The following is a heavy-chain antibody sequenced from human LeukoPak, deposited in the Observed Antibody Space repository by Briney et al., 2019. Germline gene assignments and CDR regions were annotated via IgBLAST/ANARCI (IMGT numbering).Heavy chain of an antibody. CDR3: ASSRGGNIVVVPAAIPATFDY. Sequence: ASVKVSCKASGGTFSSYAISWVRQAPGQGLEWMGGIIPIFGTANYAQKFQGRVTITTDESTSTAYMELSSLRSEDTAVYYCASSRGGNIVVVPAAIPATFDYWGQGTLVTFSS. CDR2: IIPIFGTA. D-gene: IGHD2-2*02. CDR1: GGTFSSYA. J-gene: IGHJ4*02. V-gene: IGHV1-69*05.